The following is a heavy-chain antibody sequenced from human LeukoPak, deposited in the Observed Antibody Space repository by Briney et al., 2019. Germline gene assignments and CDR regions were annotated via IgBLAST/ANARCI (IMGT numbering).Heavy chain of an antibody. J-gene: IGHJ4*02. Sequence: SETLSLTCTVSGGSISSSSYYWGWIRQPPGKGLEWIGSIYYSGSTYYNPSLKSRVTISVDTSKNQFSLKLSSVTAADTAVYYCAGLYYAASGINDCWGQGTLVTVSS. V-gene: IGHV4-39*07. CDR3: AGLYYAASGINDC. CDR1: GGSISSSSYY. CDR2: IYYSGST. D-gene: IGHD3-10*01.